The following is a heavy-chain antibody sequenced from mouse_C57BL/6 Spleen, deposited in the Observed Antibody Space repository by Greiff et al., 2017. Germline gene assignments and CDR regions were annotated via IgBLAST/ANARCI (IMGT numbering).Heavy chain of an antibody. D-gene: IGHD2-4*01. Sequence: QVQLKESGPELVKPGASVKISCKASGYAFSSSWMNWVKQRPGKGLEWIGRIYPGDGDTNYNGKFKGKATLTADKSSSTAYMQLSSLTSEDSAVYFCARGGDYDGGDYWGQGTTLTVSS. V-gene: IGHV1-82*01. CDR1: GYAFSSSW. CDR3: ARGGDYDGGDY. CDR2: IYPGDGDT. J-gene: IGHJ2*01.